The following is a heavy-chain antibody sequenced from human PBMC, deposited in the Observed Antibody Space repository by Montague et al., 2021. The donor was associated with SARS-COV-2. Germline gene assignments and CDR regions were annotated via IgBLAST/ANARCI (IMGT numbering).Heavy chain of an antibody. Sequence: SETLSLTCVVYGGSFSGYYWSWIRQPPGKGLELIGEINHSGSTNXHPSLKSRVTISVDTSKKQFSLRLNSVTAADTAVYYCASGGGYRYGALDYWGQGTLVTVSS. D-gene: IGHD5-18*01. J-gene: IGHJ4*02. CDR3: ASGGGYRYGALDY. V-gene: IGHV4-34*01. CDR2: INHSGST. CDR1: GGSFSGYY.